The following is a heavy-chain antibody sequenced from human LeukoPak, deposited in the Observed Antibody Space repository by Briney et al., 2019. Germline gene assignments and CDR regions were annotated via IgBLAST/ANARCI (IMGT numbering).Heavy chain of an antibody. J-gene: IGHJ6*02. V-gene: IGHV3-23*01. CDR2: ISGSGGNT. Sequence: GGSLRLSCVASGFTFNSYAMSWVRQAPGKGLEWVSAISGSGGNTYYADSVKGRFTISRDNFKDTVYLQMNSLRAEDTAEYYCAKASGLGGSNSYYYGMDVWGQGTMVTVSS. D-gene: IGHD1-26*01. CDR3: AKASGLGGSNSYYYGMDV. CDR1: GFTFNSYA.